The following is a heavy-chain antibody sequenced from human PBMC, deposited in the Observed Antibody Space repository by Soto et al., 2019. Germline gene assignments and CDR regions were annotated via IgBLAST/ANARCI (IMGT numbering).Heavy chain of an antibody. Sequence: QVTLKESGPVLVKPTETLTLTCTVSGFSLSNARMGVSWIRQPPGKALEWLAHIFSNDEKSYSTSLKRRLTIPNDTSKGQVVLTMTNMDPVDTATYYCARIVGLYGCYVCGGYYFNGMDVWGQGTTVTVS. J-gene: IGHJ6*02. D-gene: IGHD5-12*01. CDR2: IFSNDEK. CDR1: GFSLSNARMG. V-gene: IGHV2-26*01. CDR3: ARIVGLYGCYVCGGYYFNGMDV.